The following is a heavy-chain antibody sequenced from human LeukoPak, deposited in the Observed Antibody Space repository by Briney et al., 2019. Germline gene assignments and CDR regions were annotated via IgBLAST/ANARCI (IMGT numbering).Heavy chain of an antibody. CDR3: ANTVGGGYYYYGMDV. CDR2: INHSGST. CDR1: GGSFSGYY. D-gene: IGHD3-16*01. V-gene: IGHV4-34*01. J-gene: IGHJ6*04. Sequence: SETLSLTCAVYGGSFSGYYWSWIRQPPGKGLGWIGEINHSGSTNYNPSLKSRVTISVDTSKNQFSLKLSSVTAADTAVYYCANTVGGGYYYYGMDVWGKGTTVTVSS.